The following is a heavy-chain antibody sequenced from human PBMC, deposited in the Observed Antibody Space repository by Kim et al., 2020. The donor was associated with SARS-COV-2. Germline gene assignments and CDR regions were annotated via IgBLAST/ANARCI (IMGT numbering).Heavy chain of an antibody. CDR1: GGSISSYY. CDR2: IYYSGST. CDR3: ARGSGLPADNFDY. V-gene: IGHV4-59*13. J-gene: IGHJ4*02. D-gene: IGHD2-2*01. Sequence: SETLSLTCTVSGGSISSYYWSWIRQPPGKGLEWIGYIYYSGSTNYNPSLKSRVTISVDTSKNQFSLKLSSVTAADTAVYYCARGSGLPADNFDYWGQGTLVTVSS.